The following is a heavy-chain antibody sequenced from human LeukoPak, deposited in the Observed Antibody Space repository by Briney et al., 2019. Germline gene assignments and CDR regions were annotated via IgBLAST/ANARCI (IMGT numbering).Heavy chain of an antibody. CDR2: INPSGGST. CDR3: ARGGRQQLVRDWFDP. Sequence: ASVKVSCTASGYTFTSYYMHWVRQAPGQGLEWMGIINPSGGSTSYAQKFQGRVTMTRDTSTSTVYMELSSLRSEDTAVYYCARGGRQQLVRDWFDPWGQGTLVTVSS. J-gene: IGHJ5*02. CDR1: GYTFTSYY. D-gene: IGHD6-13*01. V-gene: IGHV1-46*01.